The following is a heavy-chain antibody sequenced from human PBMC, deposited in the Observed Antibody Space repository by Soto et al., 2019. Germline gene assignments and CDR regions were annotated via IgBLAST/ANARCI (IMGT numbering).Heavy chain of an antibody. J-gene: IGHJ4*02. D-gene: IGHD1-1*01. CDR1: GFTFSSYE. CDR2: ISSNVITI. CDR3: ARDFSSRYPFDY. V-gene: IGHV3-48*03. Sequence: GSLRLSCAASGFTFSSYEMNWVRQAPGKGLEWVSYISSNVITIYYADSVKGRFTISRDNAKNSLYLQMNSLRAEDTAVYYCARDFSSRYPFDYWGQGTLVTVSS.